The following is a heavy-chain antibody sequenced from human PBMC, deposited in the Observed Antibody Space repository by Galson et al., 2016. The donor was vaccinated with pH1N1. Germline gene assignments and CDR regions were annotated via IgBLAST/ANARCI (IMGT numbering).Heavy chain of an antibody. CDR2: INPNRGDS. CDR1: GYTFTSFY. Sequence: SVKVSCKASGYTFTSFYIHWVRQAPGQGLEWMGRINPNRGDSNFAQKFQGRVAMTSDTSISTAYMKLSSLRSDDTAFYYCAKASDLSDYDLDYFDYWGQGVLITVSS. V-gene: IGHV1-2*06. J-gene: IGHJ4*02. D-gene: IGHD5-12*01. CDR3: AKASDLSDYDLDYFDY.